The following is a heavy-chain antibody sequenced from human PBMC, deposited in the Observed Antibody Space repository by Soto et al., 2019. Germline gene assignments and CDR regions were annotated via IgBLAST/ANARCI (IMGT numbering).Heavy chain of an antibody. CDR2: IYWDDDK. J-gene: IGHJ4*02. CDR3: AHSWHLLWFGGGAFDY. D-gene: IGHD3-10*01. Sequence: QITLKESGPTLVKPTQTLTLTCTFSGFSLSTSGVGVGWIRQPPGKALEWLALIYWDDDKRYSPSLKSRLTIPKDTSKNQVGLTMTNMDPVDTATYYCAHSWHLLWFGGGAFDYWGQGTLVTVSS. V-gene: IGHV2-5*02. CDR1: GFSLSTSGVG.